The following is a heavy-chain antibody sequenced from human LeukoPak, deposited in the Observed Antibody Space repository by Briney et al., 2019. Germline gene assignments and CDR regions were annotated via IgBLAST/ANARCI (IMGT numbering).Heavy chain of an antibody. CDR2: IKTKIEGATT. V-gene: IGHV3-15*01. CDR1: GFTFSNAW. CDR3: TIDSNSGWTGY. Sequence: GGSLRLSCAASGFTFSNAWMSWVRQAPGKGLEWVGRIKTKIEGATTDYAAAVKGRFTISRDDSKNTVYLQMNSLKTEDTAVYYCTIDSNSGWTGYWGQGTLVTVSS. D-gene: IGHD6-19*01. J-gene: IGHJ4*02.